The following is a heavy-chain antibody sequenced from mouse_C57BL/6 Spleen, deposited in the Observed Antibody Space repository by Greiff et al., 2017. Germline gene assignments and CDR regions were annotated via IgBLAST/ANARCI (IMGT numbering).Heavy chain of an antibody. CDR3: GRRTVVDYFDY. CDR1: GFTFSSYA. CDR2: ISDGGSYT. J-gene: IGHJ2*01. D-gene: IGHD1-1*01. V-gene: IGHV5-4*03. Sequence: EVKLVESGGGLVKPGGSLKLSCAASGFTFSSYAMSWVRQTPEKRLEWVATISDGGSYTYYPDNVKGRFTISRDNATNNLYLQMSHLKSEDTSMYYSGRRTVVDYFDYWGQGTTLTVSS.